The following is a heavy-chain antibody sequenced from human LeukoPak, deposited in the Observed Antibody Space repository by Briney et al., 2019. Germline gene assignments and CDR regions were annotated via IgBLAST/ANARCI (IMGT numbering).Heavy chain of an antibody. D-gene: IGHD1-26*01. Sequence: GASVKVSCKASGYTFTGYYIHWVRQAPGQGLEWMGWLNPNSGDTNCAQKFQGRVTMTRETSISKAYMELSRLRSDDTAIYYCARVVATTYYFDYWGQGTLVTVSS. J-gene: IGHJ4*02. CDR2: LNPNSGDT. V-gene: IGHV1-2*02. CDR3: ARVVATTYYFDY. CDR1: GYTFTGYY.